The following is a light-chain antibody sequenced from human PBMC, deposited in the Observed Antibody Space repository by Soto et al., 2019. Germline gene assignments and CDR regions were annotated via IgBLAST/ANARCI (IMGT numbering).Light chain of an antibody. Sequence: SYELTQPPSVSVAPGQTARINCEGNNIGFKSVHWYHQKPGQAPVLVVYHNSDRPSGIPERFSGSNSANTATLTISRVEAGDEADYYCQVWDATSDQGVFGTGTKVTVL. CDR3: QVWDATSDQGV. J-gene: IGLJ1*01. CDR1: NIGFKS. CDR2: HNS. V-gene: IGLV3-21*02.